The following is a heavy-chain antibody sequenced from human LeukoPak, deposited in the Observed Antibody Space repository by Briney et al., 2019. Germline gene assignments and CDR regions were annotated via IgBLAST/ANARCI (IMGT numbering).Heavy chain of an antibody. CDR1: GFTFSSYW. CDR2: INSDGSST. J-gene: IGHJ5*02. CDR3: AREMTTVTSPTKGWFDP. D-gene: IGHD4-17*01. V-gene: IGHV3-74*01. Sequence: GGSLRLSCAASGFTFSSYWMHWVRQAPGKGLVWVSRINSDGSSTSYADSVKGRFTISRDNAKNTLYLQMNSLRAEDTAVYYCAREMTTVTSPTKGWFDPWGQGTLVTVSS.